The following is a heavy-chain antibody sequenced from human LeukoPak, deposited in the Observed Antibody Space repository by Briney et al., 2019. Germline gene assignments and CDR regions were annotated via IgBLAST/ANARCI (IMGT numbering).Heavy chain of an antibody. CDR2: ISSSGST. V-gene: IGHV4-34*01. Sequence: PSETLSLTCAVYGGSFSGYYWSWIRQPPGKGLEWIGRISSSGSTNYNPSLKSRVTISVDTSKNQFSLKLSSVTAADTAVYFCARGPYSYDSSGAFDIWGQGTMVTVSS. J-gene: IGHJ3*02. CDR1: GGSFSGYY. CDR3: ARGPYSYDSSGAFDI. D-gene: IGHD3-22*01.